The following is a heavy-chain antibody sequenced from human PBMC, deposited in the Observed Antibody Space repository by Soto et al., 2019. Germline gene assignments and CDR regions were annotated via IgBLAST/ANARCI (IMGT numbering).Heavy chain of an antibody. CDR2: IYYSGNT. CDR1: GGSINRGGYY. CDR3: VRDRTMYGDYPYNWFDP. V-gene: IGHV4-31*02. J-gene: IGHJ5*02. Sequence: PSETLSLTCTVSGGSINRGGYYWSWIRQHPGKGLEWIGYIYYSGNTYYNPSLKSRVTMSVDTSKNQFSLKLSSVTAADTAVYYCVRDRTMYGDYPYNWFDPWGQGTLVTVSS. D-gene: IGHD4-17*01.